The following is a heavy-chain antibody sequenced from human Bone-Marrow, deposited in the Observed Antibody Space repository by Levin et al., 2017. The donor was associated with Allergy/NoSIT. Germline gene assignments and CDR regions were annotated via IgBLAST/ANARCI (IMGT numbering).Heavy chain of an antibody. J-gene: IGHJ4*02. V-gene: IGHV4-31*03. Sequence: PSETLSLTCTVSGGSITSFDSYWNWLRHVPGTGLEWIGYISYSGTTRYNPALESRLMISRDTSKKQFSLSLSSVTAADTAVYYCARDVVVLVVPTRRQTRYFDYWGQGTLVAVSS. CDR1: GGSITSFDSY. CDR3: ARDVVVLVVPTRRQTRYFDY. D-gene: IGHD2-2*01. CDR2: ISYSGTT.